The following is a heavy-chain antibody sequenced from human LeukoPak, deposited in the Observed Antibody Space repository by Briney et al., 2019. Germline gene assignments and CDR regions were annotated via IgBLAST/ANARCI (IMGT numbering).Heavy chain of an antibody. V-gene: IGHV3-21*05. CDR1: GFTFSNYG. Sequence: PGGSLRLSCAASGFTFSNYGMNWVRQAPGKGLEWISYISSSSSYIYYADSVKGRFTISRDNAKNSLYLQMNSLRAEDTAVYYCAREPNYYDSSGSDYWGQGTLVTVSS. D-gene: IGHD3-22*01. CDR2: ISSSSSYI. CDR3: AREPNYYDSSGSDY. J-gene: IGHJ4*02.